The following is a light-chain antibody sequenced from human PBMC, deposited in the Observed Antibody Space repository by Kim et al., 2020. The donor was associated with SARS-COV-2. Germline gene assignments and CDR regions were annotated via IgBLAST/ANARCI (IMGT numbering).Light chain of an antibody. V-gene: IGLV3-1*01. CDR2: HDN. J-gene: IGLJ1*01. CDR1: KLGDKY. CDR3: QAWDSSTHNYV. Sequence: PGQTASTTGSGYKLGDKYVSWYQQKPGQSPVVVIYHDNQRPSGIPERFSGSNSGNTATLTISGTQAMDEADYYCQAWDSSTHNYVFGTGTKVTVL.